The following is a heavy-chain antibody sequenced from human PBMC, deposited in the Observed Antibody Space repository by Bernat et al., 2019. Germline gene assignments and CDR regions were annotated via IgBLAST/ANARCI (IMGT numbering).Heavy chain of an antibody. Sequence: QVQLVQSGPEVKRPGDSVKVSCEASGYTFNTYSLTWVRQAPGQGLEWMGWLSAYNGDTSSAQKFQGRVTMTTDTSTCTAYMELRSLTSDDTAVYYCARGTTVILTHLDYWGQGTPVTVSS. CDR2: LSAYNGDT. J-gene: IGHJ4*02. D-gene: IGHD3-16*01. CDR1: GYTFNTYS. CDR3: ARGTTVILTHLDY. V-gene: IGHV1-18*01.